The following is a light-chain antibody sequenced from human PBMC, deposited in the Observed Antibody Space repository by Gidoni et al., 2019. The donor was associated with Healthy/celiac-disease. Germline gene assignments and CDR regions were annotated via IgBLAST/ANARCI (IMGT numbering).Light chain of an antibody. CDR3: QSYDSSLSGSV. Sequence: QSVLPQPPSVSGPPGQRVTISCTGSSSNIGAGYDVHWYQQPPGTAPKLLIYGNSNRPSGVPDRFSGSKSGTSASLAITGLQAEDEADYYCQSYDSSLSGSVFGGGTKLTVL. V-gene: IGLV1-40*01. CDR1: SSNIGAGYD. J-gene: IGLJ2*01. CDR2: GNS.